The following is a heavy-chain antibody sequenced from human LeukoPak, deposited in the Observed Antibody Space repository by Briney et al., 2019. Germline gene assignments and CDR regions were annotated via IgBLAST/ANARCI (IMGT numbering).Heavy chain of an antibody. CDR2: INHSGST. Sequence: PSETLSLTCAVYGGSFSGYYWSWLRQPPGKGLEWIGEINHSGSTNYNPSLKSRVTISVDTSKNQFSLKLSSVTAADTAVYYCARVAAAAAFDYWGQGTLVTVSS. CDR1: GGSFSGYY. V-gene: IGHV4-34*01. J-gene: IGHJ4*02. D-gene: IGHD6-13*01. CDR3: ARVAAAAAFDY.